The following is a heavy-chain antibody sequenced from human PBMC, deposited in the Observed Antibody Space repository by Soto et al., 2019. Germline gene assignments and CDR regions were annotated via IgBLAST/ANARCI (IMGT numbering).Heavy chain of an antibody. CDR1: GYTFSNYG. CDR2: ISAYNGNT. D-gene: IGHD6-13*01. J-gene: IGHJ6*02. Sequence: ASVKVSCKASGYTFSNYGITWVRHAPGQGLEWMGWISAYNGNTHFAQKFQGRVTMTTDTPTTTAFMELRSLRSDDTAVYYCARGIAAAAARGMDVWGQGTTVTV. V-gene: IGHV1-18*01. CDR3: ARGIAAAAARGMDV.